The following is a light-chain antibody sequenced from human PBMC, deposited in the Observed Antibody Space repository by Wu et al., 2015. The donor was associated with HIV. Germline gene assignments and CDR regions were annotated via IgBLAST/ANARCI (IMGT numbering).Light chain of an antibody. CDR3: QQRRYWPLYT. CDR2: AAS. V-gene: IGKV3D-20*02. Sequence: EIVLTQSPGTLSLSPGDRATLSCRASQSVRSSYLAWYQQKPGQAPRLLIYAASSRATGIPDRFIGSGSGTDFTLTISSLEPEDFAVYYCQQRRYWPLYTFGLGDQGWRSN. J-gene: IGKJ2*01. CDR1: QSVRSSY.